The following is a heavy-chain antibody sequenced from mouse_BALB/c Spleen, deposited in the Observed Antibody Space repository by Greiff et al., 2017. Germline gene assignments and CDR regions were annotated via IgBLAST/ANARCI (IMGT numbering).Heavy chain of an antibody. CDR2: ISSGGSYT. V-gene: IGHV5-9-4*01. Sequence: EVKLMESGGGLVKPGGSLKLSCAASGFTFSSYAMSWVRQSPEKRLEWVAEISSGGSYTYYPDTVTGRFTISRDNAKNTLYLEMSSLRSEDTAMYYCARAGNDYDAWFAYWGQGTLVTVSA. J-gene: IGHJ3*01. CDR1: GFTFSSYA. CDR3: ARAGNDYDAWFAY. D-gene: IGHD2-4*01.